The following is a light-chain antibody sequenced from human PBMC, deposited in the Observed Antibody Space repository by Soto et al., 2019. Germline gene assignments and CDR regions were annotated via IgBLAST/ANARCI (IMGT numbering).Light chain of an antibody. V-gene: IGKV1-39*01. CDR3: QQSDSTPPT. Sequence: DIQMTQSPSSLSASVGDRVTITCRASQSISSYLNWYQQKPGKAPKLLIYAASSLQSWVPSRFSGSGSGTDFTLTISSLQPEDFATYYCQQSDSTPPTFGQVTRLEI. J-gene: IGKJ5*01. CDR2: AAS. CDR1: QSISSY.